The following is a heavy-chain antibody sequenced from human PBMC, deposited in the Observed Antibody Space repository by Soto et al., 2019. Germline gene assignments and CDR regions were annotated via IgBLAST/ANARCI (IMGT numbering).Heavy chain of an antibody. CDR2: INHSGST. CDR3: ARGFRGVRWSKGSYYYYGMDV. Sequence: SETLFLTCAVYGGSFSGYYWSWIRQPPGKGLEWIGEINHSGSTNYNPSLKSRVTISVDTSKNQFSLKLSSVTAADTAVYYCARGFRGVRWSKGSYYYYGMDVWGQGTTVTVS. D-gene: IGHD4-17*01. CDR1: GGSFSGYY. V-gene: IGHV4-34*01. J-gene: IGHJ6*02.